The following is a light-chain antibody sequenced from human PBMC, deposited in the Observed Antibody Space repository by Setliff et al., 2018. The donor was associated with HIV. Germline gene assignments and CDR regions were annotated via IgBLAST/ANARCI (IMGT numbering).Light chain of an antibody. Sequence: QSVLTQPASVSGSTGQTITISCTGTSSDVGSCNLVSWDQQNPGKAPKLMIYEVSKRPSGVSNRFSGSKSGNTASLTISGLQAEDEADYYCCSYAGSSTPYVFGTGTKVTVL. CDR1: SSDVGSCNL. V-gene: IGLV2-23*02. J-gene: IGLJ1*01. CDR2: EVS. CDR3: CSYAGSSTPYV.